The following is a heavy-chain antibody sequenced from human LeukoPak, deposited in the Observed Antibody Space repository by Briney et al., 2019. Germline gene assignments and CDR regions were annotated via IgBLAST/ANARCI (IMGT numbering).Heavy chain of an antibody. Sequence: PSETLSLTCTVSGGSISSYYWTRLRQPPGKGLEWVGYISYSGNTNHNPSLKSRVTMSVDTSKSQYSLKLSSVTAADTAVYYCACLSSNGRRAFDIWGQGTMVTVSS. CDR2: ISYSGNT. CDR3: ACLSSNGRRAFDI. CDR1: GGSISSYY. J-gene: IGHJ3*02. V-gene: IGHV4-59*08. D-gene: IGHD2-8*01.